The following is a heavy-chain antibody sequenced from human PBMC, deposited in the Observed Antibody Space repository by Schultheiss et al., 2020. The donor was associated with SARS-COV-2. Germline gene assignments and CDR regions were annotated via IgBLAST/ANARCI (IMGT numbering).Heavy chain of an antibody. Sequence: SETLSLTCTVSGGSISSYYWSWIRQPPGKGLEWIGYIYYSGSTNYNPSLKSRVTISVDTSKNQFSLKLSSVTAADTAVYYCARSPRNVLRFLEWSPYYFNYWGQGTLVTVSS. CDR1: GGSISSYY. CDR2: IYYSGST. D-gene: IGHD3-3*01. CDR3: ARSPRNVLRFLEWSPYYFNY. V-gene: IGHV4-59*08. J-gene: IGHJ4*02.